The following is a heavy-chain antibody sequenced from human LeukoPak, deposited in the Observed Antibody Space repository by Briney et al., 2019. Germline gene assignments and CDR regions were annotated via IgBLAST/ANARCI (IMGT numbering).Heavy chain of an antibody. D-gene: IGHD4-11*01. CDR1: GYSFTSYW. V-gene: IGHV5-51*01. J-gene: IGHJ3*02. CDR3: ARQAYGNYAADAFDI. CDR2: IYPGDSDT. Sequence: AGESLKISCKGSGYSFTSYWIGWVRQMPGKGLEWMGIIYPGDSDTRYSPSFQGQVTISADKSISTAYLQWSSLKASDTAMYYCARQAYGNYAADAFDIWGQGTMVTVSS.